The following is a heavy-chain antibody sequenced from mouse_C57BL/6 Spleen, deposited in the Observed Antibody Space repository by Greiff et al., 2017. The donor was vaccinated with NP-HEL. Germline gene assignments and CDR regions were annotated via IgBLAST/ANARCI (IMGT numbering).Heavy chain of an antibody. CDR2: ISNGGGST. CDR1: GFTFSDYY. V-gene: IGHV5-12*01. D-gene: IGHD3-3*01. J-gene: IGHJ4*01. Sequence: EVKVEESGGGLVQPGGSLKLSCAASGFTFSDYYMYWVRQTPEKRLEWVAYISNGGGSTYYPDTVKGRFTISRDNAKNTLYLQMSRLKSEDTAMYYCARGWDRAMDYWGQGTSVTVSS. CDR3: ARGWDRAMDY.